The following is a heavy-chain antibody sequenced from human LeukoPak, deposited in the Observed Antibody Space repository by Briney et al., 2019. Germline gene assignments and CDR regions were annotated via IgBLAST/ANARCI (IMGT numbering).Heavy chain of an antibody. CDR3: ARDGLPTTTMIVVYYMDV. D-gene: IGHD3-22*01. CDR2: ISGSGGST. Sequence: PGGSLRLSCAASGFTFSSYAMSWVRQAPGKGLEWVSAISGSGGSTYYADSVKGRFTISRDNSKNTLYLQMNSLRAEDTAVYYCARDGLPTTTMIVVYYMDVWGKGTTVTVSS. V-gene: IGHV3-23*01. J-gene: IGHJ6*03. CDR1: GFTFSSYA.